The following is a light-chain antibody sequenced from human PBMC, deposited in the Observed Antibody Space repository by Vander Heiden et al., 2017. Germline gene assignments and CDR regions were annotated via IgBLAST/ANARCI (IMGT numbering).Light chain of an antibody. CDR2: NAS. Sequence: DIQMTQSPSTLSASVGDRVTVTCRASQSIHYYLAWFQQKPGKAPKLLISNASNLESGVPSRFSGSGSGTEFTLTITRLQPDDFATYFCQQYHSPWTFGQGTKLE. V-gene: IGKV1-5*01. J-gene: IGKJ1*01. CDR1: QSIHYY. CDR3: QQYHSPWT.